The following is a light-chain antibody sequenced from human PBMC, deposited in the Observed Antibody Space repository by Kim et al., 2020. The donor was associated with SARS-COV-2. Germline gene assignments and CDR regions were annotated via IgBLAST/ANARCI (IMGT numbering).Light chain of an antibody. CDR3: QAWDSTTVV. Sequence: SVSPGQTASITCSGDKLGDKYVCWYQQKPGQSPVVVIYQDIKRPSGIPERFSGSNSGNTATLTISGTQAMDEADYYCQAWDSTTVVFGGGTKLTVL. CDR1: KLGDKY. J-gene: IGLJ2*01. CDR2: QDI. V-gene: IGLV3-1*01.